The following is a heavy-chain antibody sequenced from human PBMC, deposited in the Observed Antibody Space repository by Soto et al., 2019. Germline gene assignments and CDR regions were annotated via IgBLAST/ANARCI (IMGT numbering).Heavy chain of an antibody. J-gene: IGHJ3*02. V-gene: IGHV1-18*01. CDR1: GYTFTSYG. Sequence: ASVKVSCKASGYTFTSYGISWVRQAPGQGLEWMGWISAYNGNTNYAQKLQGRVTMTTDTSTSTAYMELRSLRSDDTAVYYCARKSYRVTVRPDDALDIWGQGTMVTVS. CDR3: ARKSYRVTVRPDDALDI. CDR2: ISAYNGNT. D-gene: IGHD3-16*02.